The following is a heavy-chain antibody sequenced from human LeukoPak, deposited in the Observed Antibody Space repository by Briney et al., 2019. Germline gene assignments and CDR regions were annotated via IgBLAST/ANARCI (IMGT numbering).Heavy chain of an antibody. Sequence: GGSLRLSCAASGFTFSTYWMSWVRQAPGKGLEWVANIKQDGSEKYCVDSVKGRFTISRDNVKNSLYLQMNSLRAEDTAVYYCARDTFGGVPYYWFDPWGQGTLVTVSS. CDR1: GFTFSTYW. CDR3: ARDTFGGVPYYWFDP. D-gene: IGHD3-16*01. V-gene: IGHV3-7*01. CDR2: IKQDGSEK. J-gene: IGHJ5*02.